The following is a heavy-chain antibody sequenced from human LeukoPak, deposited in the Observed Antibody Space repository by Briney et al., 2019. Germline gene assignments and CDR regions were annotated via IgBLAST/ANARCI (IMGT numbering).Heavy chain of an antibody. V-gene: IGHV1-69*01. CDR2: IIPIFGTA. J-gene: IGHJ3*02. CDR3: ARARRITIFGVAFDAFDI. D-gene: IGHD3-3*01. Sequence: PGRSLRLSCTASGFTFSSYAISWVRQAPGQGLEWMGGIIPIFGTANYAQKFQGRVTITADESTSTAYMELSSLRSEDTAVYYCARARRITIFGVAFDAFDIWGQGTMVTVSS. CDR1: GFTFSSYA.